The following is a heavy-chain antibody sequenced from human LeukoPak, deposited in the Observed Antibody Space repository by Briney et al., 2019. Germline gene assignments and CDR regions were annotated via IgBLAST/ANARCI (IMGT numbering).Heavy chain of an antibody. J-gene: IGHJ4*02. Sequence: SGGSLRLSCAASGLTVSGNYMSWVRQAPGKGLEWVSVIYSGGSTNYADSVKGRFTISRDNSKNTVYLQMSSLGADDTAVYYCAKVLDYCDGGTCYSSGMDSWGQGTLVTVSS. CDR2: IYSGGST. CDR3: AKVLDYCDGGTCYSSGMDS. CDR1: GLTVSGNY. D-gene: IGHD2-15*01. V-gene: IGHV3-66*01.